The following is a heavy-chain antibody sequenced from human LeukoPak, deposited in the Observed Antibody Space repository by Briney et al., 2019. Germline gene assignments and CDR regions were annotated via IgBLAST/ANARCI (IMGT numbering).Heavy chain of an antibody. D-gene: IGHD6-19*01. J-gene: IGHJ4*02. Sequence: GGSLRLSCAASGFTFSSYAMILVRQAPGKGLEWVSAIGGSGGSTYYDDSVKGRLPISRDNSKNTLYLQMNSLRAEATAVYSCANTMWVAGPGWGQGTLVTVSS. V-gene: IGHV3-23*01. CDR2: IGGSGGST. CDR3: ANTMWVAGPG. CDR1: GFTFSSYA.